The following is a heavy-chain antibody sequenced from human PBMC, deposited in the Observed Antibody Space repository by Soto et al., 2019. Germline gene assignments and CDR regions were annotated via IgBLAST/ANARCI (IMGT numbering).Heavy chain of an antibody. CDR1: GGSISSGGYY. CDR2: IYYSGST. D-gene: IGHD5-12*01. Sequence: KSSETLSLTCTVSGGSISSGGYYWSWIRQHPGKGLEWIGYIYYSGSTYYNPSLKSRVTIPVDTSKNQFSLKLSSVTAADTAVYYCAREDIVAGRYFDYWGQGTLVTVS. CDR3: AREDIVAGRYFDY. V-gene: IGHV4-31*03. J-gene: IGHJ4*02.